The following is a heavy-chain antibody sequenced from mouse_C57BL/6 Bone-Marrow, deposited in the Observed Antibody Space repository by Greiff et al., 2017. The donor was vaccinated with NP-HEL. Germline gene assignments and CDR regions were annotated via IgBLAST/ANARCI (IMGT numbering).Heavy chain of an antibody. D-gene: IGHD1-1*01. CDR3: ARSTIYYYGSSYEFAY. V-gene: IGHV1-18*01. CDR1: GYTFTDYN. CDR2: INPNNGGP. Sequence: EVQLQQSGPELVKPGASVKIPCKASGYTFTDYNMDWVKQSHGKSLEWIGDINPNNGGPIYNQKFKGKATLTVDKSSSTAYMELRSLTSEDTAVYYCARSTIYYYGSSYEFAYWGQGTLVTVSA. J-gene: IGHJ3*01.